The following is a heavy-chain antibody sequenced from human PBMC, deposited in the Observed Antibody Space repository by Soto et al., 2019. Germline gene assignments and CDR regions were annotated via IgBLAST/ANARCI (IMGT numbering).Heavy chain of an antibody. D-gene: IGHD3-22*01. Sequence: QVQLVQSGAEVKKPGASVKVSCKASGYTFTSYAMHWVRQAPGQRFEWMGWINAGNGYTKYSQKFQGRVTITRDTSASTAYMELSSLRSEDTAVYYCARSDWYYYDSSGPYHFDYWGQRTLVTVSS. V-gene: IGHV1-3*01. CDR1: GYTFTSYA. CDR3: ARSDWYYYDSSGPYHFDY. CDR2: INAGNGYT. J-gene: IGHJ4*02.